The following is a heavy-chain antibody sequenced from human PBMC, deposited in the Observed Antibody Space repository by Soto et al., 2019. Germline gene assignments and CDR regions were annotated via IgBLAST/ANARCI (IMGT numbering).Heavy chain of an antibody. V-gene: IGHV1-58*01. J-gene: IGHJ6*04. CDR1: GFTFTSSA. D-gene: IGHD3-10*01. CDR2: IVVGSGNT. CDR3: AAEGESTMVRGVFHCYGMDA. Sequence: SVKVSCKASGFTFTSSAVQWVRQARGQRLEWIGWIVVGSGNTNYAQKFQERVTITRDMSTSTAYMELSSLRSEDTAVYYCAAEGESTMVRGVFHCYGMDAWG.